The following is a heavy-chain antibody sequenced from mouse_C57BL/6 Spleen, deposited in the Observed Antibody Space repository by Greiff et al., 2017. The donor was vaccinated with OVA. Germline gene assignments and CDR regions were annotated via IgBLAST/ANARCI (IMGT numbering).Heavy chain of an antibody. Sequence: EVQLQQPGAELVKPGASVKLSCTASGFNITDYYMHWVKQRTEQGLEWIGRIDPADGDTKYAPKFQGKATITADTSSNTAYLQLSSLTSEDTAIYYCARREWDWYFDVWGTGTTVTVSS. CDR3: ARREWDWYFDV. CDR2: IDPADGDT. CDR1: GFNITDYY. V-gene: IGHV14-2*01. J-gene: IGHJ1*03.